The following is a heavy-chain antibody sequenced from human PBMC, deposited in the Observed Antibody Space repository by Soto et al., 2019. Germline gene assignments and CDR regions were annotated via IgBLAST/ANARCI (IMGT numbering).Heavy chain of an antibody. D-gene: IGHD3-3*01. CDR1: GFSFSSFD. CDR3: AKSKDSTIFGVVIYYFDT. CDR2: LSPNGGST. V-gene: IGHV3-23*01. J-gene: IGHJ4*02. Sequence: XVALRLSCAASGFSFSSFDMKWVRQAPGKGLEWVSSLSPNGGSTYYAESVKGRFTISGDNAKNTLFLQMDSLRAEDTAVYFCAKSKDSTIFGVVIYYFDTWGQGALVTVSS.